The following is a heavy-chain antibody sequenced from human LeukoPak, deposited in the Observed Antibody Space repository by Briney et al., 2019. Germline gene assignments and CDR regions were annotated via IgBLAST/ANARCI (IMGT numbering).Heavy chain of an antibody. J-gene: IGHJ6*03. CDR3: ARVGTECSSTSCYEGYYYYYMDV. D-gene: IGHD2-2*01. V-gene: IGHV4-38-2*02. Sequence: SETLSLTCTVSGYSISSGYYWGWIRQPPGKGLEWIGSIYHSGSTYYNPSLKSRVTISVDTSKNQFSLKLSSVTAADTAVYYCARVGTECSSTSCYEGYYYYYMDVWGKGTTVTVSS. CDR2: IYHSGST. CDR1: GYSISSGYY.